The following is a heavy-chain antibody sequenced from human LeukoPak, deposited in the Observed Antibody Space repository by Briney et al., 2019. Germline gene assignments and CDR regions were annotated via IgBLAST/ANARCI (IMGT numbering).Heavy chain of an antibody. J-gene: IGHJ6*03. CDR3: ARDSLRWNYMDA. D-gene: IGHD4-23*01. Sequence: GGSLRLSCTASGFTFSDYYMSWIRQAPGKGLEWVSYISSSGSTIYYADSVKGRFTISRDNAKNSLYLQMNSLRAEDTAVYYCARDSLRWNYMDAWGKGTTVTVSS. CDR2: ISSSGSTI. CDR1: GFTFSDYY. V-gene: IGHV3-11*01.